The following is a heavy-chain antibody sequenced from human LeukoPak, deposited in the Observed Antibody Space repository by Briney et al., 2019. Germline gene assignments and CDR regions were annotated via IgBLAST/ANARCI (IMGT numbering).Heavy chain of an antibody. D-gene: IGHD3-22*01. V-gene: IGHV1-58*02. Sequence: ASVKVSCKASGFTFTSSAMQWVRQARGQRLEWIGWIVVGSGNTNYAQKFQERVTITRDMSTSTAYMELGSLRSEDTAVYYCAADSITMSPNAFDIWGQGTMVTVSS. J-gene: IGHJ3*02. CDR1: GFTFTSSA. CDR2: IVVGSGNT. CDR3: AADSITMSPNAFDI.